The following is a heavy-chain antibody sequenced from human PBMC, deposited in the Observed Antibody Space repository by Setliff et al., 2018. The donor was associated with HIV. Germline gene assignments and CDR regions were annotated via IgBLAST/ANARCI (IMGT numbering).Heavy chain of an antibody. CDR2: IYSTGST. CDR1: GPSINFHY. V-gene: IGHV4-59*11. D-gene: IGHD4-17*01. CDR3: AKGAGFYGDYTFDH. J-gene: IGHJ4*02. Sequence: SETLSLTCTVSGPSINFHYWSWIRQSPGKGFEWIGYIYSTGSTNYNPSLQSRVTISMVASRNQFSLKVTSVTAADTAVYYCAKGAGFYGDYTFDHWGQGRQVTVSS.